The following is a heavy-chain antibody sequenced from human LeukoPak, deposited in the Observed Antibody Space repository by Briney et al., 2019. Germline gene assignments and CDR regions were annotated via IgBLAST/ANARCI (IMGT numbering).Heavy chain of an antibody. CDR3: ASDSMNIAAAGNYMDV. J-gene: IGHJ6*03. CDR2: IYHSGST. V-gene: IGHV4-38-2*02. D-gene: IGHD6-13*01. CDR1: GYSISSGYY. Sequence: SETLSLTCTVSGYSISSGYYWGWIRQPPGKGLEWIGCIYHSGSTYYNPSLKSRVTISVDTSKNQFSLKLSSVTAADTAVYYCASDSMNIAAAGNYMDVWGKGTTVTVSS.